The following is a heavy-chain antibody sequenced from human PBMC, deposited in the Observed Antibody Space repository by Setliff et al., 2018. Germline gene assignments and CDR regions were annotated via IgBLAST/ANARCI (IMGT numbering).Heavy chain of an antibody. V-gene: IGHV1-46*01. D-gene: IGHD6-13*01. CDR3: ARDRVAEGEGKQLVSEFDP. CDR2: INPSGGST. CDR1: GYTLTSYY. J-gene: IGHJ5*02. Sequence: GASVKVSCKASGYTLTSYYMHWVRQAPGRGLEWMGIINPSGGSTSYAQKFQGRVTMTRDTSTSTVYMELSSLRSEDTAVYYCARDRVAEGEGKQLVSEFDPWGQGTLVTV.